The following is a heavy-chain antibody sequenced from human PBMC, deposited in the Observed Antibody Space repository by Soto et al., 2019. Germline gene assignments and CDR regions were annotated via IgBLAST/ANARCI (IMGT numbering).Heavy chain of an antibody. D-gene: IGHD3-3*01. J-gene: IGHJ4*02. Sequence: QVRLVQSGAEVKKPGSSVKVSCTASGGSFNSYPLTWVRQAPGQGLEWMGGIIAIFGTPKYAPKFQGRVTITADESTNTGYMQLSSLRSEDTAISYCATVSGEGYTPYFDYWGQGTLVTVSS. CDR1: GGSFNSYP. V-gene: IGHV1-69*12. CDR3: ATVSGEGYTPYFDY. CDR2: IIAIFGTP.